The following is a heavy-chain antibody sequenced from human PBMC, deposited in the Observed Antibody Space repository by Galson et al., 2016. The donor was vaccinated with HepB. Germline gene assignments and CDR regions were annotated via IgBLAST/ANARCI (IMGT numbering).Heavy chain of an antibody. V-gene: IGHV4-31*03. J-gene: IGHJ4*03. D-gene: IGHD5-24*01. CDR1: GGSITSGGYY. CDR3: ARGVLGDGYNAGDY. Sequence: TLSLTCTVSGGSITSGGYYWSWIRQHSGKGLEWIGYIYYSGNTDYSSSLKSRVTISVDTPKNHFSLKLSSVTAADTAVYYCARGVLGDGYNAGDYWGQGTTVTVSS. CDR2: IYYSGNT.